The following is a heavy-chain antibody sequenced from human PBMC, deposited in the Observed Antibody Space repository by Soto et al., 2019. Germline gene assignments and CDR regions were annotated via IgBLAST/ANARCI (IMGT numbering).Heavy chain of an antibody. CDR1: GGTFKTES. CDR2: ILPVFDTA. CDR3: ARVHEYGGNSAAFDV. D-gene: IGHD4-17*01. V-gene: IGHV1-69*13. Sequence: QVHLVQSGAEVKKPGSSVKVSCKYSGGTFKTESINWVRQAPGQGLEWMGNILPVFDTADYAPKFQGRVTITADQATRPAYMELSSLRSQHTAVYFCARVHEYGGNSAAFDVWGQGTMVTVSS. J-gene: IGHJ3*01.